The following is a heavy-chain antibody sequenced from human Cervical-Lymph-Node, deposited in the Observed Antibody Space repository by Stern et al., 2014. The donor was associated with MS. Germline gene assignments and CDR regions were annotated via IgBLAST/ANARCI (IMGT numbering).Heavy chain of an antibody. V-gene: IGHV1-46*01. CDR2: INPNGSVT. J-gene: IGHJ4*02. CDR3: TRAVGGVGRE. D-gene: IGHD3-16*01. Sequence: VQLEESGPEVKKPGASVMVSCKTSGYTFTNYYIHWVRQAPGQGLEWMGIINPNGSVTASAQKFQGRLTMTRDTSTTTLYMRLITLTSEDTAMYYCTRAVGGVGREWGQGTLVFVSS. CDR1: GYTFTNYY.